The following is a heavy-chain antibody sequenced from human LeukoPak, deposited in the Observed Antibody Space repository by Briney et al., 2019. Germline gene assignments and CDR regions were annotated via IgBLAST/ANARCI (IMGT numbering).Heavy chain of an antibody. J-gene: IGHJ5*02. CDR1: GGSISSYY. CDR3: ARESGSYLWRSWLNP. Sequence: SETLSLTCTVSGGSISSYYWSWIRQPAGKGLEWIGRIYTSGSTNYNPSLKSRVTISIDTSKNQFSLKVISVTAADTAIYYCARESGSYLWRSWLNPWGQGTLVTVSS. CDR2: IYTSGST. V-gene: IGHV4-4*07. D-gene: IGHD3-16*01.